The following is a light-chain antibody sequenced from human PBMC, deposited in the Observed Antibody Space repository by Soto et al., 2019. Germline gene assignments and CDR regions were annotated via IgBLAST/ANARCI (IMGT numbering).Light chain of an antibody. Sequence: QSVLTQPPSASGTPGQTVTISCSGSSSNIGLNHVHWYRQLSGTAPQILIYDTNQQATGVPDRFSGSRSGTSASLAIHGLQSEDEADYHCAAWDDSLNGPVFGGGTKLTVL. V-gene: IGLV1-44*01. CDR3: AAWDDSLNGPV. CDR2: DTN. J-gene: IGLJ2*01. CDR1: SSNIGLNH.